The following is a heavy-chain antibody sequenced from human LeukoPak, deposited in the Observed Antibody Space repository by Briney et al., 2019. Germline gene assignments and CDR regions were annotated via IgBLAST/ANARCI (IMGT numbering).Heavy chain of an antibody. D-gene: IGHD3-16*01. CDR1: GGSFSGYY. CDR2: ISHSGST. J-gene: IGHJ4*02. Sequence: PSETLSLTCAVYGGSFSGYYWSWIRQPPGKGLEWIGEISHSGSTNYNPSLKSRVTISVDTSKNQFSLKLSSVTAADTAVYYCARVVEDVTDWGQGTLVTVSS. CDR3: ARVVEDVTD. V-gene: IGHV4-34*01.